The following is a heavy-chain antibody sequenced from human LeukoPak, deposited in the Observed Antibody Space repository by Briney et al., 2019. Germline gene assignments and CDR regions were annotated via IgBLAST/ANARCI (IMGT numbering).Heavy chain of an antibody. CDR3: AKDWWLLN. V-gene: IGHV3-23*01. CDR1: GFTFSRYS. J-gene: IGHJ4*02. CDR2: ISGSGDNT. Sequence: GGSLRLSCAASGFTFSRYSMNWVRQAPGKGLEWVSAISGSGDNTYYADSVKGRFTSSRGNSKNTLYLQMNSLRAEDTAVYYCAKDWWLLNWGQGTLVTVSS. D-gene: IGHD2-8*02.